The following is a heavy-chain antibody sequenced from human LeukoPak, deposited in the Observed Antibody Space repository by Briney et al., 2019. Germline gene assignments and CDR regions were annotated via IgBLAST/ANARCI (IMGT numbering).Heavy chain of an antibody. CDR2: INPSGGST. CDR1: GYTFTSYH. CDR3: ARAARYCSGGCCYFDY. V-gene: IGHV1-46*01. J-gene: IGHJ4*02. D-gene: IGHD2-15*01. Sequence: ASVKVSCKASGYTFTSYHMHWVRQAPGQGLEWMGIINPSGGSTSYAQKFQGRVTMTRDTSTSTVYMELSSLRSEDTAVHYCARAARYCSGGCCYFDYWGQGTLVTVSS.